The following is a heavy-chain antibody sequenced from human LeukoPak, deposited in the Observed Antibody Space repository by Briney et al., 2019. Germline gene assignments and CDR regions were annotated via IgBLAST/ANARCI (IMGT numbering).Heavy chain of an antibody. Sequence: SETLSLTRAVSVYSITSGYYRGWIRQPPGKGLEWIGTIYHSGSTYYNPSPKSRVIVSVDTSKNQFSLKLSSVTAADPAVYYCVGSAVYYCHMGVWGKGTSVTVSS. CDR1: VYSITSGYY. CDR2: IYHSGST. J-gene: IGHJ6*03. CDR3: VGSAVYYCHMGV. V-gene: IGHV4-38-2*01.